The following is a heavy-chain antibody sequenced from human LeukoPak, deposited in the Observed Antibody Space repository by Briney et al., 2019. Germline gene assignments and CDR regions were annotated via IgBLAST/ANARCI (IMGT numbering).Heavy chain of an antibody. CDR1: GGTFTSYA. D-gene: IGHD3-3*01. CDR3: ARVFRGYYHYFDY. V-gene: IGHV1-69*05. CDR2: IIPIFGTA. Sequence: ASAEVSSKASGGTFTSYAISSVRQAPGQGLEWMGGIIPIFGTANYAQKFQGRVTITTDESTSTAYMELSSLRSEDTAVYYCARVFRGYYHYFDYWGQGTLVTVSS. J-gene: IGHJ4*02.